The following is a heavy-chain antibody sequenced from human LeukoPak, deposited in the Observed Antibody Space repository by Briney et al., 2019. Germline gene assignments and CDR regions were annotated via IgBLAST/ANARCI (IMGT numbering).Heavy chain of an antibody. CDR3: ARLPYYDYVWEPNAFDI. J-gene: IGHJ3*02. Sequence: PSETLSLTCTVSGGSISSSSYYWSWIRQPPGKGLEWIGYIYYSGSTNYNPSLKSRVTISVDTSKNQFSLKLSSVTAADTAVYYCARLPYYDYVWEPNAFDIWGQGTMVTVSS. CDR1: GGSISSSSYY. D-gene: IGHD3-16*01. CDR2: IYYSGST. V-gene: IGHV4-61*05.